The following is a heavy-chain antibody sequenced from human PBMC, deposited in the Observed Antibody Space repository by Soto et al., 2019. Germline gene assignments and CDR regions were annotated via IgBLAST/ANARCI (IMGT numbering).Heavy chain of an antibody. CDR2: MNPNSGNT. CDR3: ARGTRLRSSHYTLTYYYYMDV. V-gene: IGHV1-8*01. CDR1: GYTFTSYD. D-gene: IGHD3-3*01. Sequence: ASVKVSCKASGYTFTSYDINWVRQATGQGLEWMGWMNPNSGNTGYAQKFQGRVTMTRNTSISTAYMELSSLRSEDTAVYYCARGTRLRSSHYTLTYYYYMDVWGKGTTVTVSS. J-gene: IGHJ6*03.